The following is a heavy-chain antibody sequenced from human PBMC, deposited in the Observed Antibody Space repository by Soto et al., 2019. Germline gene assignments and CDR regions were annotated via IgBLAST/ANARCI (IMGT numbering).Heavy chain of an antibody. CDR1: GGSISSYY. CDR3: ARDRTYYDFWSGYSYYYYMDV. CDR2: IYYSGST. J-gene: IGHJ6*03. Sequence: PSETLSLTCTVSGGSISSYYWSWIRQPPGKGLEWIGNIYYSGSTNYNPSLKSRVTISVDTSKNQFSLKLSSVTAADTAVYYCARDRTYYDFWSGYSYYYYMDVWGKGTTVTVSS. V-gene: IGHV4-59*01. D-gene: IGHD3-3*01.